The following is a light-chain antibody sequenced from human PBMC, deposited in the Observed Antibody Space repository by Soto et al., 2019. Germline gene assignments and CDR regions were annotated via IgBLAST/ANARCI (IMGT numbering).Light chain of an antibody. Sequence: DIQMTQSPSTLSASVGDRVTITCRASQNINSWLAWYQQKTGKAPKLLIYKASSLKSGVPSRFSGSGSGTEFTLTISSLKPDDFANYYCQHYNSYSTFGPGTKVDIK. V-gene: IGKV1-5*03. CDR3: QHYNSYST. J-gene: IGKJ3*01. CDR2: KAS. CDR1: QNINSW.